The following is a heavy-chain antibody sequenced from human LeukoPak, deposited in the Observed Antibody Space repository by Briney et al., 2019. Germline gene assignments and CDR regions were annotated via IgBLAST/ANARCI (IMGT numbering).Heavy chain of an antibody. Sequence: PGGSLRLSCAASGFTFSSYAMSWVRQAPGKGLEWVSAISGSGGSTYYADSVKGRFTLSRDNSKNTLFLQMNSLRVEDTAVYYCAKEGYVEHAFDIWGQGTMVTVS. D-gene: IGHD1-1*01. J-gene: IGHJ3*02. CDR1: GFTFSSYA. CDR3: AKEGYVEHAFDI. CDR2: ISGSGGST. V-gene: IGHV3-23*01.